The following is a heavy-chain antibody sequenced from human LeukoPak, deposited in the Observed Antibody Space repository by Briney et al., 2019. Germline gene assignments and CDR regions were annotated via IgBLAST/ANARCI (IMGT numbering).Heavy chain of an antibody. V-gene: IGHV1-18*01. J-gene: IGHJ5*02. CDR1: GYTFTSYG. Sequence: ASVKVSCKASGYTFTSYGISWVRQAPGQGLEWMGWISAYNGNTNYARKLQGRVTMTIDTSTSTAYMELRSLRSDDTAVYYCARSGVLLWFGETDNWFDPWGQGTLVTVSS. CDR2: ISAYNGNT. D-gene: IGHD3-10*01. CDR3: ARSGVLLWFGETDNWFDP.